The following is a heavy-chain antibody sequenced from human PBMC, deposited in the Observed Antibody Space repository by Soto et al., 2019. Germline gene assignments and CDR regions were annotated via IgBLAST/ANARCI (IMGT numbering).Heavy chain of an antibody. D-gene: IGHD3-10*01. V-gene: IGHV3-23*01. CDR3: AKAYGSGSYYKEYYFDH. CDR1: GFTFSSYA. Sequence: GGSLRLSCAASGFTFSSYAMSWVRQAPGKGLEWVSAISGSGGSTYYADSVKGRFTISRDNSKNTLYLQMNSLRAEDTAVYYCAKAYGSGSYYKEYYFDHWGQGTLVTVSS. J-gene: IGHJ4*02. CDR2: ISGSGGST.